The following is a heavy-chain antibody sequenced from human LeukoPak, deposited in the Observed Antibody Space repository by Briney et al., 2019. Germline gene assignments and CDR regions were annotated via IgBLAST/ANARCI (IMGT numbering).Heavy chain of an antibody. Sequence: GASVKVSFKASVYTFSGLYVHWVRQAREQGLEWMGIIKVSGGRTEYAPKLQGRVTVTRDMSTSTVYMELNNLRSEDSGVYYCAREPPESYYFDNWGQGTLFTVSS. V-gene: IGHV1-46*01. CDR2: IKVSGGRT. CDR3: AREPPESYYFDN. CDR1: VYTFSGLY. J-gene: IGHJ4*02.